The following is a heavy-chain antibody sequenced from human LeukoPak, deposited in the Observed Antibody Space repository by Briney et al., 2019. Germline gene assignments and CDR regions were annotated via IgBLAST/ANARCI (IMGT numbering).Heavy chain of an antibody. D-gene: IGHD3-22*01. J-gene: IGHJ3*02. V-gene: IGHV3-23*01. CDR2: ISGSGGST. CDR3: EKVTGPMIVPVAAFDI. CDR1: GFTFSSYA. Sequence: GGSLRLSCAAAGFTFSSYAMSWVRQAPGKGLEWVSAISGSGGSTYYADSVKGRLTISRDTSNNTLYLQMNSLRAEDTAVYYCEKVTGPMIVPVAAFDIWGQGTMVTVSS.